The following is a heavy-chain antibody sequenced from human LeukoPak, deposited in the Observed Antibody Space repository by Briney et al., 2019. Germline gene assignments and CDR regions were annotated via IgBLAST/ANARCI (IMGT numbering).Heavy chain of an antibody. CDR3: ARVRNSYDSSGYSYYYFYYMDV. V-gene: IGHV1-2*02. Sequence: APVKVSCKASGYTFTGSYIHWLRQAPGQGLEWMGWINPDSGGTNYVQKFQGRVTMTRDTSISTASMELHGLTSDDTAIYYCARVRNSYDSSGYSYYYFYYMDVWGEGTTVTVSS. CDR2: INPDSGGT. D-gene: IGHD3-22*01. J-gene: IGHJ6*03. CDR1: GYTFTGSY.